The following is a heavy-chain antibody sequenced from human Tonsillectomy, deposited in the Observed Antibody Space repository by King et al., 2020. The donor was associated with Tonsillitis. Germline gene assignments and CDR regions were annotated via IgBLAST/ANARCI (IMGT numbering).Heavy chain of an antibody. D-gene: IGHD1-26*01. CDR2: IYYSGGT. CDR1: GGSISRSSYY. J-gene: IGHJ2*01. V-gene: IGHV4-39*01. Sequence: QLQESGPGLVKPSETLSLTCTVSGGSISRSSYYWGWIRQPPGKGLEWIGNIYYSGGTYYNPSLKSRVTLSADTAQNQFSLKLSSVTAADTAVYYCARPIFSGRYQSNWYFDLWGRGTLVTVSS. CDR3: ARPIFSGRYQSNWYFDL.